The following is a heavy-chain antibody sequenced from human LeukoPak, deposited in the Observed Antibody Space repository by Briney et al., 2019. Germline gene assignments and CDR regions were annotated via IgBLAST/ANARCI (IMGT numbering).Heavy chain of an antibody. J-gene: IGHJ4*02. CDR3: AKDGEGGDCWSGYNFDY. D-gene: IGHD3-3*01. V-gene: IGHV3-30*02. Sequence: GGSLRLSCAASGFTLTSFGMHWVRQAPGKGLGWVAFRRYDGSNKYYADSVKGRFTISRDNSKNTLYLQMNSLRAEDTAVYYCAKDGEGGDCWSGYNFDYWGQGTLVTVSS. CDR1: GFTLTSFG. CDR2: RRYDGSNK.